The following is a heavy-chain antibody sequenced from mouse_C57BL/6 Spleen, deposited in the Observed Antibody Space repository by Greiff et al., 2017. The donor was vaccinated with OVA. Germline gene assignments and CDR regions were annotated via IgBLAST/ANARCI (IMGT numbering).Heavy chain of an antibody. D-gene: IGHD2-1*01. CDR1: GYTFTDYE. J-gene: IGHJ3*01. V-gene: IGHV1-15*01. CDR2: IDPETGGT. CDR3: TRPGYGNYVAY. Sequence: QVQLKESGAELVRPGASVTLSCKASGYTFTDYEMHWVKQTPVHGLEWIGAIDPETGGTAYNQKFKGKAILTADKSSSTAYMELRSLTSEDSAVDYCTRPGYGNYVAYWGQGTLVTVSA.